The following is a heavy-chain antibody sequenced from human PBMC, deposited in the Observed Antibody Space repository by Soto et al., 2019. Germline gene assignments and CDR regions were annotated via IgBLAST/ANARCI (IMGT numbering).Heavy chain of an antibody. CDR1: GYTFTSYY. CDR3: AREYSSSLYYYGMDV. V-gene: IGHV1-46*01. Sequence: ASVKVSCKASGYTFTSYYMHWVRQAPGQGLEWMGIINPSGGSTSYAQKFQGRVTMTRDTSTSTVYMELSSLRSEDTAVYYCAREYSSSLYYYGMDVWGQGTTVTVSS. J-gene: IGHJ6*02. D-gene: IGHD6-6*01. CDR2: INPSGGST.